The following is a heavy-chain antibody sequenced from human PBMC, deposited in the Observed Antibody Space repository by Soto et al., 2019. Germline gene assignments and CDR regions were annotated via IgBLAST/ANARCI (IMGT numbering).Heavy chain of an antibody. J-gene: IGHJ4*02. V-gene: IGHV3-7*03. CDR2: ISPEGSEK. CDR3: ARARIDY. Sequence: EVQLVESGGGLVQPGGSLRLSCAVSGFIFSDYWMTWVRQAPGKGLEWVATISPEGSEKYYGDSLKGRFTISRDNAKNSLYLQMISLRAEDTALYYCARARIDYWGRGTLITVS. CDR1: GFIFSDYW.